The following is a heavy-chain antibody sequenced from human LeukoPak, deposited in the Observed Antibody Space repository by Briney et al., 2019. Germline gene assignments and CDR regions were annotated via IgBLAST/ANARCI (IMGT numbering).Heavy chain of an antibody. CDR2: MNPNSGNT. CDR1: GYTFTSYD. V-gene: IGHV1-8*01. Sequence: ASVKVSCKASGYTFTSYDINWVRQATGQGLKWMGWMNPNSGNTGYAQKFQGRVTMTRNTSISTAYMELSSLRSEDTAVYYCARDYDFSSGRFDSWGQGTLVTVSS. D-gene: IGHD3-3*01. J-gene: IGHJ4*02. CDR3: ARDYDFSSGRFDS.